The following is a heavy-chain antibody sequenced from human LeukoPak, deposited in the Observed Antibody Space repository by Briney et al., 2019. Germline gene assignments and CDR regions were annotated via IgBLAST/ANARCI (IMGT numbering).Heavy chain of an antibody. J-gene: IGHJ6*02. D-gene: IGHD4-11*01. CDR2: INPNSGGT. V-gene: IGHV1-2*02. CDR3: ARVAFYSPPYGMDV. CDR1: GYTFTGYY. Sequence: ASVKVSCKASGYTFTGYYMHWVRQAPGQGLEWMGWINPNSGGTNYAQKFQGRVTMTRDTSISTAYMELSRLRSDDTAVYYCARVAFYSPPYGMDVWGQGTTVTVSS.